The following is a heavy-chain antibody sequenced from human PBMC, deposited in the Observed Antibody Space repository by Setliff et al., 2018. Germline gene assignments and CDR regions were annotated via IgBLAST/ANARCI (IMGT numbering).Heavy chain of an antibody. CDR2: IIGSGIST. Sequence: GGSLRLSCAASGFSFSSYAMSWVRQAPGKGLEWVSTIIGSGISTYYADSVQGRVTISRDNHKNTLRLQMNSLRVEDTAIYYCAKSPHDFWSGRVFFDYWGQGMLVTVSS. V-gene: IGHV3-23*01. CDR1: GFSFSSYA. D-gene: IGHD3-3*01. J-gene: IGHJ4*01. CDR3: AKSPHDFWSGRVFFDY.